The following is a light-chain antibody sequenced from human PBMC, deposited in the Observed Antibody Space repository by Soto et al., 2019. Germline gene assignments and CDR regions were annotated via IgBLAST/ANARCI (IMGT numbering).Light chain of an antibody. CDR3: QQYNSYSYP. V-gene: IGKV1-5*01. CDR1: QSISSW. J-gene: IGKJ2*01. Sequence: DIRMTQSPSTLSASVGDRVTITCRASQSISSWLAWYQQKPGKAPKLLIYDASSLESGVPSRFSGSGSGTEFTLTISSLQPDDFATYYCQQYNSYSYPFGQGTKLEIK. CDR2: DAS.